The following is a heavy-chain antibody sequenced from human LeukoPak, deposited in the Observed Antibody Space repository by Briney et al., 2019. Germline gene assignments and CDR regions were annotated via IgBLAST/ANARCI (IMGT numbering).Heavy chain of an antibody. CDR2: IYYSGST. CDR3: ARVITMVRGVIITGGWFDP. Sequence: PSQTLSLTCTVSGGSISSGEYYWSWIRQPPGKGLEWIGYIYYSGSTYYNPSLKSRVTISVDTSKNQFSLKLSSVTAADTAVYYCARVITMVRGVIITGGWFDPWGQGTLVTVSS. D-gene: IGHD3-10*01. CDR1: GGSISSGEYY. V-gene: IGHV4-30-4*01. J-gene: IGHJ5*02.